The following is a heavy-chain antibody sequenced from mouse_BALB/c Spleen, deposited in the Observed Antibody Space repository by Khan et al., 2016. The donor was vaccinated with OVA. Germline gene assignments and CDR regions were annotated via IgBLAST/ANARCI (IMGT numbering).Heavy chain of an antibody. CDR1: GYIFTSYW. V-gene: IGHV1-76*01. CDR2: IYSGTGST. J-gene: IGHJ4*01. CDR3: ARDVDSNYAMDY. D-gene: IGHD2-5*01. Sequence: QVQLKQSGAELVRPGASVKLSCKTSGYIFTSYWIHWVKKRSGQGLEWIARIYSGTGSTYYNEKFKGKATLTAVNSSSTAYMQVSSLKSEDLAVHVCARDVDSNYAMDYWGQGTSVTVSS.